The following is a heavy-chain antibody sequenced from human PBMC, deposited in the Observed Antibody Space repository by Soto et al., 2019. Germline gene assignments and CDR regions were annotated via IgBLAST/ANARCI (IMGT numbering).Heavy chain of an antibody. D-gene: IGHD6-19*01. CDR3: AKGAVAGTPTSYYYYGMDV. J-gene: IGHJ6*02. V-gene: IGHV1-69*12. CDR1: GGTFRTYA. CDR2: IIPIFGKV. Sequence: QVQLLQSGAEVKKPGSSVRVSCEASGGTFRTYAISWVRQAPGQGLEWMGEIIPIFGKVNYAQKFQGRVTITADESTTTVYMDLRRLTSEDTAVYYCAKGAVAGTPTSYYYYGMDVWGQGTTVTVS.